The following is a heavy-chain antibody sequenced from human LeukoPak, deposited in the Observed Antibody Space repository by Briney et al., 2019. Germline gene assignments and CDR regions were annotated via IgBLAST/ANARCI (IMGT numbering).Heavy chain of an antibody. CDR1: GGSISSYY. CDR3: ARGPRGYCRGGSCYFYYYYMDV. J-gene: IGHJ6*03. V-gene: IGHV4-59*01. Sequence: SETLSLTCTVSGGSISSYYRSWIRQPPGKGLEWIGYIYFSGSTNYSPSLKSRVTISVDTSKNQFSLKLSSVTAADTAVYYCARGPRGYCRGGSCYFYYYYMDVWGQGTTVTVSS. CDR2: IYFSGST. D-gene: IGHD2-15*01.